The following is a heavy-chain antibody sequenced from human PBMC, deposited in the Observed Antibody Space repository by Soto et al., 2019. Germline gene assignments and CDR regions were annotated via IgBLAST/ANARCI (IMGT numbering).Heavy chain of an antibody. CDR3: ARAPMYYDILTGYYPADAFDI. J-gene: IGHJ3*02. CDR2: IIPILGIA. Sequence: QVQLVQSGAEVKKPGSSVKVSCKASAGTFSSYTISWVRQAPGQGLAWLGRIIPILGIANYAQKYQGRLTITADKSTGTAYMELSSLRSEDTALYYCARAPMYYDILTGYYPADAFDIWGQGTMVTVSS. V-gene: IGHV1-69*02. CDR1: AGTFSSYT. D-gene: IGHD3-9*01.